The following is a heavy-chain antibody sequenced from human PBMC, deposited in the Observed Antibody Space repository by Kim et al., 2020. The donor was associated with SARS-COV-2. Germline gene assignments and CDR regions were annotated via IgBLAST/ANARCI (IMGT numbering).Heavy chain of an antibody. CDR3: ARVKYSSSWPRFDI. Sequence: PGSVKGRFTISRENAKNSLYLQMNSLRAGDTAVYYCARVKYSSSWPRFDIWGQGTMVTVSS. D-gene: IGHD6-13*01. J-gene: IGHJ3*02. V-gene: IGHV3-13*01.